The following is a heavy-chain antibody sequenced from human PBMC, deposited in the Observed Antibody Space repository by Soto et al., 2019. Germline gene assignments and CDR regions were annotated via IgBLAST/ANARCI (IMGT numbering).Heavy chain of an antibody. CDR3: ARRDYSTSSLGPFDY. J-gene: IGHJ4*02. CDR1: GGSISSHY. D-gene: IGHD6-6*01. V-gene: IGHV4-59*11. Sequence: AETLSLTCVASGGSISSHYWSWIRQPPGSGLEWIGYVHYSGSTQYSPSLKGRVTMSVDTSKNQFSLNLSSVTAADTAFYFCARRDYSTSSLGPFDYWGQGILVTVSS. CDR2: VHYSGST.